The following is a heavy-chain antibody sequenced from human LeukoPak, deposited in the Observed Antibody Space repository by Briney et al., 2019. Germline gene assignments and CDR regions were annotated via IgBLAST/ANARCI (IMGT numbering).Heavy chain of an antibody. Sequence: SQTLSLTCAISGDSFSSNSAAWNWITQSPSRGLECLRSTYYRSKWYNDYAESVKSRITISPETSKNQSSLQLNSVTPEETAVYYCARGVVVAASSWFDPWGQGTLVTVSS. D-gene: IGHD2-15*01. CDR2: TYYRSKWYN. J-gene: IGHJ5*02. CDR1: GDSFSSNSAA. V-gene: IGHV6-1*01. CDR3: ARGVVVAASSWFDP.